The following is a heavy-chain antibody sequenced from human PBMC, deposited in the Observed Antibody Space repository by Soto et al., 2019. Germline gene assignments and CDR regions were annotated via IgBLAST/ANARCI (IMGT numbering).Heavy chain of an antibody. Sequence: SETLSLTCTVSGGSISSGDYYWSWIRQPPGKGLEWIGYIYYSGSTYYNPSLKSRVTISVDTSKNQFSLKLSSVTAADTAVYYCAREVGATSAAPSDFDYRGQGTLVTVSS. J-gene: IGHJ4*02. CDR1: GGSISSGDYY. CDR2: IYYSGST. CDR3: AREVGATSAAPSDFDY. D-gene: IGHD1-26*01. V-gene: IGHV4-30-4*01.